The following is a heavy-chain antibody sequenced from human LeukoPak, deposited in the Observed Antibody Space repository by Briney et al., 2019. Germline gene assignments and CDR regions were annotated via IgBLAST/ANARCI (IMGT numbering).Heavy chain of an antibody. Sequence: PGVSLRLSCAASGFTFSTYAMSWVRQAPGKGLEWVSAISGSGATTYYADSVKGRFTTSRDNSKNTLSLKMSSLRAEDTAVYYCAKEGTSNSAFDNWGQGTLVTVSS. V-gene: IGHV3-23*01. CDR1: GFTFSTYA. J-gene: IGHJ4*02. CDR3: AKEGTSNSAFDN. D-gene: IGHD6-6*01. CDR2: ISGSGATT.